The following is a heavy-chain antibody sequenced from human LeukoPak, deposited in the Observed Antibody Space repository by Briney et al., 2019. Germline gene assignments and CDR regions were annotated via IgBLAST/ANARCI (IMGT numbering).Heavy chain of an antibody. J-gene: IGHJ4*02. CDR2: IKSKSDGGTT. CDR1: GFTLSNAW. V-gene: IGHV3-15*07. CDR3: VTAAWNGNC. D-gene: IGHD1-1*01. Sequence: NPGGSLRLPCAASGFTLSNAWMHWVRQAPGKGLEWVGRIKSKSDGGTTDYAAPVKDRFSMSKDDSKNTLYLQMNGLKTEDTAVYYCVTAAWNGNCWGQGTLVTVSS.